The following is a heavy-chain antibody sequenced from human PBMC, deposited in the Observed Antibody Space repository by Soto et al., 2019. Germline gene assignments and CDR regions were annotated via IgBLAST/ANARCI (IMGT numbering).Heavy chain of an antibody. CDR2: INPNKGAT. J-gene: IGHJ5*02. D-gene: IGHD1-1*01. Sequence: QVQLVQSGAEVKKPGASVKVSCKAPRYIFTAYFMHWVRQAPGQGLGWMGWINPNKGATHYGLSFQGRVTMTRDTSISTAYMELSSLRSDDTAVYYCAAHDPGARFDPWGQGTLVIVSS. V-gene: IGHV1-2*02. CDR1: RYIFTAYF. CDR3: AAHDPGARFDP.